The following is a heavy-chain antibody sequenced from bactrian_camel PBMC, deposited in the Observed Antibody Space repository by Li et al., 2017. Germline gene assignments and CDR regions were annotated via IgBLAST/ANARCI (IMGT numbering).Heavy chain of an antibody. J-gene: IGHJ7*01. D-gene: IGHD6*01. V-gene: IGHV3S6*01. CDR2: IRNDGIIT. CDR1: GFTFGRTR. Sequence: HVQLVESGGDLVQPGGSLRLSCAASGFTFGRTRMYWVRQAPGKGLEWVSNIRNDGIITYYADSVKGRFTISRENAENTVYLQMNDLKPEDSGTYYCAAKVVEGSCSTVTAIDLWGKGTQVTGS.